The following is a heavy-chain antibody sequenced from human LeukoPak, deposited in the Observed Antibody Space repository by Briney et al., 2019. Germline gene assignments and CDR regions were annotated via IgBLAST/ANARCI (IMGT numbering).Heavy chain of an antibody. CDR1: GASISSDY. Sequence: SETLSLTCTVSGASISSDYWSCVRQPPGKGLEWIGYFYNSGSTKYNPSLKSRVTISGDMSKNQFSLKLISVTAADTAVYYCARGGSGVAFDSWGQGTLVTVSS. CDR3: ARGGSGVAFDS. CDR2: FYNSGST. V-gene: IGHV4-59*08. D-gene: IGHD3-10*01. J-gene: IGHJ4*02.